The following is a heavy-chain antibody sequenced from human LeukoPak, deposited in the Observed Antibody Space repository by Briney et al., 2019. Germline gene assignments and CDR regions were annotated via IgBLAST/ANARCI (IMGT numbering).Heavy chain of an antibody. V-gene: IGHV4-39*07. CDR2: IYYSGST. Sequence: PSETLSLTCTVSGGSISSSSYYWGWIRQPPGKGLEWIGSIYYSGSTYYNPSLKSRVTISVDTSKNQFSLKLSSVTAADTAVYYCARVTLALGGGLDYWGQGTLVTVSS. CDR3: ARVTLALGGGLDY. CDR1: GGSISSSSYY. D-gene: IGHD3-16*01. J-gene: IGHJ4*02.